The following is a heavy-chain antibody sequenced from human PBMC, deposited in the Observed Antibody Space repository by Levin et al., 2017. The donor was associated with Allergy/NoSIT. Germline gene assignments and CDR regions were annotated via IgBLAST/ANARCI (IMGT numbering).Heavy chain of an antibody. CDR3: ARHDGPAPPGDY. J-gene: IGHJ4*02. V-gene: IGHV4-59*08. CDR2: IYYSGST. CDR1: GGSISSYY. Sequence: SETLSLTCTVSGGSISSYYWSWIRQPPGKGLEWIGYIYYSGSTNYNPSLKSRVTISVDTSKNQFSLKLSSVTAADTAVYYCARHDGPAPPGDYWGQGTLVTVSS. D-gene: IGHD2-2*01.